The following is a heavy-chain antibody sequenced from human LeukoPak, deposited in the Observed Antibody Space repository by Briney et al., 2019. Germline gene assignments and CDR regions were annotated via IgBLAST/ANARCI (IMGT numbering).Heavy chain of an antibody. J-gene: IGHJ4*02. V-gene: IGHV4-34*01. CDR3: ARDTGYCSGGSCSGIDY. CDR2: INHSGST. D-gene: IGHD2-15*01. CDR1: GGSFSGYY. Sequence: SETLSLTCAVYGGSFSGYYWSWIRQPPGKGLEWIGEINHSGSTNYNPSLKSRVTISVDTSKNQCSLKLSSVTAADTAVYYCARDTGYCSGGSCSGIDYWGQGTLVTVSS.